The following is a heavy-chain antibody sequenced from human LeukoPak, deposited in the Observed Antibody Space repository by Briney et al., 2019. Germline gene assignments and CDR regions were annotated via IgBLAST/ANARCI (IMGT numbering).Heavy chain of an antibody. CDR2: ISNSNSYT. J-gene: IGHJ4*02. D-gene: IGHD4-11*01. V-gene: IGHV3-11*03. Sequence: GGSLRLSCAASGFTFSDYYMSWIRQAPGKGLEWVSYISNSNSYTNYADSVKGRFTVSRDNAKNSLYLQMNSLRAEDTAVYYGARHFNDYYYFDYWGQGTLVTVFS. CDR3: ARHFNDYYYFDY. CDR1: GFTFSDYY.